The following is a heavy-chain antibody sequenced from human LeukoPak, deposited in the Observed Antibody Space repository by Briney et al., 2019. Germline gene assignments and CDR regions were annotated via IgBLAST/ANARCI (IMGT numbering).Heavy chain of an antibody. CDR1: GFTFSRFA. D-gene: IGHD3-9*01. CDR2: ISSDATNK. V-gene: IGHV3-30*18. Sequence: GGSLRLPCVASGFTFSRFAMHWVRQAPGKGPEWVSLISSDATNKYYADSVKGRFTISRDNSRNTLYLQMNSLRAEDTAVYYCAKLGQIRHFDFVNWFDSWGQGTLVIVSS. J-gene: IGHJ5*01. CDR3: AKLGQIRHFDFVNWFDS.